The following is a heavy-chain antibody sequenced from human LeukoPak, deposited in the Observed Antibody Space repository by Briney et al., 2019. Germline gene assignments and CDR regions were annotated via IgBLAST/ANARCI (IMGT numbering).Heavy chain of an antibody. V-gene: IGHV4-4*07. CDR1: GGSISSYY. CDR3: ARDRDYVGSTFDY. D-gene: IGHD3-16*01. CDR2: IYTSGST. Sequence: KSSETLSLTCTVSGGSISSYYWSWMRQPAGKGLEWIGRIYTSGSTNYNPSLKSRVTMSVDTSKNQFSLKLSSVTAADTAVYYCARDRDYVGSTFDYWGQGTLVTVSS. J-gene: IGHJ4*02.